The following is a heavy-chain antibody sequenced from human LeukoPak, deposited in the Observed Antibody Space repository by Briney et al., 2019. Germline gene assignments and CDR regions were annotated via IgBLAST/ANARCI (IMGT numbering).Heavy chain of an antibody. CDR1: GGTFSSYA. CDR3: ARDPLVSHYYGSGSYSPPSYGMDV. J-gene: IGHJ6*02. V-gene: IGHV1-69*04. D-gene: IGHD3-10*01. CDR2: NIPILGIA. Sequence: GSSVKVSCKASGGTFSSYAISWVRQAPGQGLEWMGRNIPILGIANYAQKFQGRVTITADKSTSTAYMELSSLRSEDTAVYYCARDPLVSHYYGSGSYSPPSYGMDVWGQGTTVTVSS.